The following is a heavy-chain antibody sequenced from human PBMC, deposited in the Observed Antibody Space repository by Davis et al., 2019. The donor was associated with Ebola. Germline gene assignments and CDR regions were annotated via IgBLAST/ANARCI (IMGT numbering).Heavy chain of an antibody. CDR3: AKLSSTAVFHYMDV. CDR2: ISSSGDTP. CDR1: GFTFSSFA. J-gene: IGHJ6*03. Sequence: GESLKISCAASGFTFSSFAMAWVRQAPGKGLEWVSSISSSGDTPYYAVSVEGRFTISRDNSKNALYVQMHSLRAEDTAVYYCAKLSSTAVFHYMDVWGKGTTVTVSS. D-gene: IGHD2-2*01. V-gene: IGHV3-23*01.